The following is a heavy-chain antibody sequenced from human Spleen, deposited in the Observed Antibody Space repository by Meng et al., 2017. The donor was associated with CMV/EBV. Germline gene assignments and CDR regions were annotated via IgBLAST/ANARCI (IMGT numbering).Heavy chain of an antibody. Sequence: LSLTCAASGFTFGSYTMNWVRQAPGKGLEWVSAIVSTSSYIYYADSVKGRFTISRDNAKNSLYLQMNSLRAEDTAVYYCARGVGQLSCDYWGQGTLVTVSS. J-gene: IGHJ4*02. CDR2: IVSTSSYI. CDR1: GFTFGSYT. V-gene: IGHV3-21*01. CDR3: ARGVGQLSCDY. D-gene: IGHD6-6*01.